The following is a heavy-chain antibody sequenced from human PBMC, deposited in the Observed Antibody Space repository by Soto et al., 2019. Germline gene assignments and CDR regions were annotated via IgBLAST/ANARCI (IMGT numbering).Heavy chain of an antibody. J-gene: IGHJ6*02. CDR3: ARSKKAPYSSGWKLYYYYYGMDV. Sequence: GGSLRLSCAASGFTFSSYAMHWVRQAPGKGLEWVAVISYDGSNKYYADSVKGRFTISRDNPKNTLYLQMNSLRAEDTAVYYCARSKKAPYSSGWKLYYYYYGMDVWGQGTTVTVSS. V-gene: IGHV3-30-3*01. CDR2: ISYDGSNK. CDR1: GFTFSSYA. D-gene: IGHD6-25*01.